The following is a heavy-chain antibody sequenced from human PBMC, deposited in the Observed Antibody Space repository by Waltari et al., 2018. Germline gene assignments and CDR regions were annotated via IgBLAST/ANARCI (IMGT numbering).Heavy chain of an antibody. V-gene: IGHV4-59*01. Sequence: QVQLQESGPGLVKPSETLSLACTVSNGSISNSYWSWIRQPPGKGMEWIGDIFHSGTTNYSPALRSRLGISVDTSKNEFSLKLSSVTAADTAVYYCARRSAYVYDYWGQGTLVTVSS. CDR1: NGSISNSY. CDR2: IFHSGTT. J-gene: IGHJ4*02. CDR3: ARRSAYVYDY. D-gene: IGHD3-3*01.